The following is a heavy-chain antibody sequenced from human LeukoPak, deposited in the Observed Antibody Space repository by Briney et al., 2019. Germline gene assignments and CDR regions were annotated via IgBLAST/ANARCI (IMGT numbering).Heavy chain of an antibody. CDR3: ARRSQARETYYDFWSGYYNAFDI. CDR1: GFTFKLYW. D-gene: IGHD3-3*01. CDR2: INDDGSDT. V-gene: IGHV3-74*01. Sequence: GGSLRLSCAASGFTFKLYWMHWVRQVPGKRPVWVSRINDDGSDTIYADSVRARFTISRDDAKNTVYLQMNNLRAEDTAVYYCARRSQARETYYDFWSGYYNAFDIWGQGTMVTVSS. J-gene: IGHJ3*02.